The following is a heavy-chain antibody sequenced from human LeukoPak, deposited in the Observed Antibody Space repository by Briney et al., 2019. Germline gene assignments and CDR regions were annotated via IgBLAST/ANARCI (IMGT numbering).Heavy chain of an antibody. CDR2: ISGSGGST. D-gene: IGHD3-3*01. J-gene: IGHJ4*02. Sequence: GGSLRLSCAASGFTFSSYAMSWVRQAPGKGLEWVSVISGSGGSTYYADSVKGRFTVSRDNSKNTLYLQMNSLRAEDTAVYYCARDVFGSVDYWGQGTLVTVSS. CDR1: GFTFSSYA. V-gene: IGHV3-23*01. CDR3: ARDVFGSVDY.